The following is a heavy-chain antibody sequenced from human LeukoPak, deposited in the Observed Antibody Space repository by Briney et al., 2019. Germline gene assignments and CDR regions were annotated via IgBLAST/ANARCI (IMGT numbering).Heavy chain of an antibody. CDR3: ARDGVVDFRGFDP. V-gene: IGHV3-21*01. CDR1: RFTFSSYS. D-gene: IGHD3-3*01. J-gene: IGHJ5*02. Sequence: GGSLRLSCAASRFTFSSYSMNWVRQAPGKGLEWVSSITGSGTYIYYADSVKGRFTISRDNSKNTLYLQMNSLRAEDTAVYYCARDGVVDFRGFDPWGQGTLVTVSS. CDR2: ITGSGTYI.